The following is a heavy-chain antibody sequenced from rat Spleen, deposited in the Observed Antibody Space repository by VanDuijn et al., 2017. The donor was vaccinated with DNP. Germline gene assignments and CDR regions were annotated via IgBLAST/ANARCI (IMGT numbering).Heavy chain of an antibody. CDR3: ARYYYSNYFDY. V-gene: IGHV2S12*01. CDR2: MSSGGST. CDR1: GFSLTKYH. Sequence: QVQLKESGPGLVQPSQTLSLTCAVSGFSLTKYHVHWVRQPPGKGLEWIATMSSGGSTYYTSPLKSRLSINRDTSKNQIFLKMTSLQTEDTAMYFCARYYYSNYFDYWGQGVMVTVSS. J-gene: IGHJ2*01. D-gene: IGHD1-2*01.